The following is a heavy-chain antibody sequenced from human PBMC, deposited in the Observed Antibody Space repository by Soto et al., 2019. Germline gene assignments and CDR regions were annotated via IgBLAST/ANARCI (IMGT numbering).Heavy chain of an antibody. CDR2: LNPHGTFT. J-gene: IGHJ4*02. Sequence: VQLVESGGGLVQPGGSLRLSCAGSGFTFSGYWMHWVRQAPGKGPVWVSRLNPHGTFTTTSDSVKGRFTISRDNAKNPLYLQMNSLRADDTAVYYCVRGGTSTTYWGLFYNRGQGTLVTVSS. CDR1: GFTFSGYW. D-gene: IGHD7-27*01. V-gene: IGHV3-74*01. CDR3: VRGGTSTTYWGLFYN.